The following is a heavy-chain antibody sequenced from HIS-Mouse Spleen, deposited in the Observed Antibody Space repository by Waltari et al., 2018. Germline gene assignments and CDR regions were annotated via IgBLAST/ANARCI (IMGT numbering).Heavy chain of an antibody. CDR1: GGSFSGYY. V-gene: IGHV4-34*01. CDR2: YYSGST. Sequence: QVQLQQWGAGLLKPSETLSLTCAVYGGSFSGYYWSWIRQPPGKGLAWIGYYSGSTNYNPSLKSRVTISVDTSKNQFSLKLSSVTAADTAVYYCARASRDLLLPRYFDLWGRGTLVTVSS. J-gene: IGHJ2*01. CDR3: ARASRDLLLPRYFDL.